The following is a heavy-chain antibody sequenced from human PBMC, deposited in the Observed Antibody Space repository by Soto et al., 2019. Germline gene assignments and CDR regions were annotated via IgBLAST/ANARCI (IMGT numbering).Heavy chain of an antibody. J-gene: IGHJ4*02. D-gene: IGHD1-26*01. CDR1: GGSISSSNW. V-gene: IGHV4-4*02. CDR2: IYHSGST. CDR3: VRLDGASPGDFDY. Sequence: QVQLQESGPGLVKPSGTLSLTCAVSGGSISSSNWWSWVRQPPGKGLEWIGEIYHSGSTHYNPSLKSRVTLPVDKSKNQFSLNLSSVTAADTAVYYCVRLDGASPGDFDYWGQGILVTVSS.